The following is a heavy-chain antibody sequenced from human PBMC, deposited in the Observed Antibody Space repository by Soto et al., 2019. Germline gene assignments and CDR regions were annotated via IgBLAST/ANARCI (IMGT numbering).Heavy chain of an antibody. CDR1: GGSISSYY. CDR3: ARLMYYPDIGAAFDI. CDR2: IYYSGST. V-gene: IGHV4-59*01. J-gene: IGHJ3*02. Sequence: PSETLSLTCTVSGGSISSYYWSWIRQPPGKGLEWIGYIYYSGSTNYNPSIKSRITISVDTSKNQLSLKLSSVTAADTAVYYCARLMYYPDIGAAFDIWGQGTMVT. D-gene: IGHD3-10*01.